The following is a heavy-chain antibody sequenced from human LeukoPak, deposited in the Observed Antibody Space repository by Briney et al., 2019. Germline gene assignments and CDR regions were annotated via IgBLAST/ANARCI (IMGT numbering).Heavy chain of an antibody. V-gene: IGHV3-48*03. D-gene: IGHD3-10*01. Sequence: PGGSLRLSCAASGFTFSSYEMNWVRQAPGKGLEWVSYISSSGSTVYYADSVKGRFTISRDNSKNTLYLQLNSLRAEDTAVYYCAKESNYYGSGSYYNPFDYWGQGTLVTVSS. CDR2: ISSSGSTV. CDR3: AKESNYYGSGSYYNPFDY. CDR1: GFTFSSYE. J-gene: IGHJ4*02.